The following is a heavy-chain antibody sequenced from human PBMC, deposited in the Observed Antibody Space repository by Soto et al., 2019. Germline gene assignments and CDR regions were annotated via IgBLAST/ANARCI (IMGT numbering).Heavy chain of an antibody. V-gene: IGHV1-18*01. CDR1: GYTFTSYG. J-gene: IGHJ6*03. CDR3: ARYHPTVTTYFWDYYYYFMYV. Sequence: ASVKVSFKASGYTFTSYGISWVRQAPGQGLEWMGWISAYNGNTNYAQKLQGRVTMTTDTSTSTAYMELRSLRSDDTAVYYCARYHPTVTTYFWDYYYYFMYVWGKGTTVTVSS. D-gene: IGHD4-17*01. CDR2: ISAYNGNT.